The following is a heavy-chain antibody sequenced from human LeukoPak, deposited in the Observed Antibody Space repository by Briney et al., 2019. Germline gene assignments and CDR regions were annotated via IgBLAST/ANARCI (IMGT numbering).Heavy chain of an antibody. D-gene: IGHD3-10*01. CDR3: ARDSTYYYDSGSSGPHYFDN. CDR1: GITLSSYA. Sequence: GGSLGLSCAASGITLSSYAMHWVRQAPGKGLEWVSLISSGGTDEYYADSVKGRFTISRDNSKNTLYLQLNSLRGEDTAVYYCARDSTYYYDSGSSGPHYFDNWGQGTLVTVSS. CDR2: ISSGGTDE. V-gene: IGHV3-30*01. J-gene: IGHJ4*02.